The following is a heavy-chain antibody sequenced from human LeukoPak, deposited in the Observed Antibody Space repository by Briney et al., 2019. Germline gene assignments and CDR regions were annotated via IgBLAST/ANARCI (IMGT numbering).Heavy chain of an antibody. CDR3: ARRAAAAFPDY. J-gene: IGHJ4*02. V-gene: IGHV3-33*01. CDR2: MWFDGTNI. Sequence: GGSLRLSCVASGFTFSMYGMHWVRQAPGKGLEWVAVMWFDGTNIYYGDSVGGRFTISRDNSRNTLYLQMTSLRAEDTAIYYCARRAAAAFPDYWGQGTLVTVSS. CDR1: GFTFSMYG. D-gene: IGHD2-15*01.